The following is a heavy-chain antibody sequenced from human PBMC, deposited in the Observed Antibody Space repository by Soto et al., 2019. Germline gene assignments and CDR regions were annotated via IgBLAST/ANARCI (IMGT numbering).Heavy chain of an antibody. Sequence: GGSLRLSFAASGFTVSNNYMSWVRQAPGKGLEWVSVIFPGGGTYSADSVKGRFAISRHTSKNTLYLQMNSLTAEDTAVYYCARSDYGRGNHYYFYMDGWGKGNRIT. CDR1: GFTVSNNY. J-gene: IGHJ6*03. V-gene: IGHV3-53*04. CDR2: IFPGGGT. D-gene: IGHD3-10*02. CDR3: ARSDYGRGNHYYFYMDG.